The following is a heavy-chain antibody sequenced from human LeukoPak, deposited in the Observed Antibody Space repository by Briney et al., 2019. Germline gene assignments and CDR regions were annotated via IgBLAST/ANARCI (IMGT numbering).Heavy chain of an antibody. CDR1: GYTFNSYG. D-gene: IGHD2-2*01. CDR2: ISAYNGNT. V-gene: IGHV1-18*01. CDR3: ARESTPHHYFDY. Sequence: GASVKVSCKASGYTFNSYGINWVRQAPGQGLEWMGWISAYNGNTNYAQKFQGRVTMTTDTSTSTAYMELRSLRSEDTAVYYCARESTPHHYFDYWGQGTLVTVSS. J-gene: IGHJ4*02.